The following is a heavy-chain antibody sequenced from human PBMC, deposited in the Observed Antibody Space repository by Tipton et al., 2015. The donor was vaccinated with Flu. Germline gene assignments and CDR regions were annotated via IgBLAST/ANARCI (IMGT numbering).Heavy chain of an antibody. D-gene: IGHD1-1*01. CDR2: IDSDGSST. CDR1: GFTFSSYW. J-gene: IGHJ4*02. V-gene: IGHV3-74*01. Sequence: SLRLSCAASGFTFSSYWMHWVRQAAGKGLVWVSRIDSDGSSTGYADSVKGRFTISRDNARNTLYLEMNSLRAEDTAVYYCARGFSGPQQLTSGYWGQGTLVTVSS. CDR3: ARGFSGPQQLTSGY.